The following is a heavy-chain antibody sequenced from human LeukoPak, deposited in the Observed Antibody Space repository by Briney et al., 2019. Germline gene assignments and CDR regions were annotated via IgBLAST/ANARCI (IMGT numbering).Heavy chain of an antibody. CDR3: ARDSDSSGYYTPYFDY. Sequence: PGGSLRLSCAASGFTFSSYGMHWVRQAPGKGLEWVAVIWYDGSNKYYADSVKGRSTISRDNSKNTLYLQMNSLRAEDTAVYYCARDSDSSGYYTPYFDYWGQGTLVTVSS. V-gene: IGHV3-33*01. D-gene: IGHD3-22*01. J-gene: IGHJ4*02. CDR1: GFTFSSYG. CDR2: IWYDGSNK.